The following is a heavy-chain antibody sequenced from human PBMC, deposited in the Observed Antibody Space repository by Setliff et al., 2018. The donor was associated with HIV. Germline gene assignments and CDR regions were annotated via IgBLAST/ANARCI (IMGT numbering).Heavy chain of an antibody. J-gene: IGHJ5*02. CDR3: ARVALIRAFDWLPRGGFDP. Sequence: ASVKVSCKVSGYTLTEVSMHWVRQAPKKGLEWMGYFDPQDGETVHAQKFQGRVTLTTDTSTNTAYMEMNSLTFEDTAVYYCARVALIRAFDWLPRGGFDPWGQGTLVTVSS. V-gene: IGHV1-24*01. D-gene: IGHD3-9*01. CDR1: GYTLTEVS. CDR2: FDPQDGET.